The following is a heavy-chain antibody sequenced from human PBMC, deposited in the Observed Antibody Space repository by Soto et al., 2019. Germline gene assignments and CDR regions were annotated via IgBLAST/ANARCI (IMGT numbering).Heavy chain of an antibody. CDR1: GFTFNNYP. V-gene: IGHV3-23*01. Sequence: EVQLLESGGGLVPPGGSLRLSCAASGFTFNNYPMSWVRQAPGKGLGWVSTITNSGGVTDYADSVKGRFSISRDNSRNTLFLHMNSLRAEDTASYYCAKGEFCGGDCYSYFDYWGQGTLVSVSS. D-gene: IGHD2-21*02. CDR3: AKGEFCGGDCYSYFDY. CDR2: ITNSGGVT. J-gene: IGHJ4*02.